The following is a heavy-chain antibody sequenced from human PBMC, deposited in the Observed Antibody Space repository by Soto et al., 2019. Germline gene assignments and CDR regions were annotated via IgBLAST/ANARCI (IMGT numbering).Heavy chain of an antibody. CDR1: GFTFSSYA. V-gene: IGHV3-23*01. D-gene: IGHD1-1*01. Sequence: QSGGSLRLSCAASGFTFSSYAMSWVRQAPGKGLEWVSAISGSGGSTYYADSVKGRFTISRDNSKNTLYLQMNSLRAEDTAVYYCAKDLNEYYYYGMDVWGQGTTVTVSS. J-gene: IGHJ6*02. CDR2: ISGSGGST. CDR3: AKDLNEYYYYGMDV.